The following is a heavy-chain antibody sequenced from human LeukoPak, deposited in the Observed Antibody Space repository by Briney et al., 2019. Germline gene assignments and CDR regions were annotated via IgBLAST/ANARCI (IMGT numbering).Heavy chain of an antibody. J-gene: IGHJ4*02. CDR2: INHSGST. V-gene: IGHV4-34*01. Sequence: PSETLSLTCAVYGGSFSGYYWSWIRQPPGKGLEWIGEINHSGSTNYNPSLKSRVTISVDTSKNQFSLKLSSVTAADTAVYYCAGGFSYGDYEVLYFDYWGQGTLVTVSS. D-gene: IGHD4-17*01. CDR1: GGSFSGYY. CDR3: AGGFSYGDYEVLYFDY.